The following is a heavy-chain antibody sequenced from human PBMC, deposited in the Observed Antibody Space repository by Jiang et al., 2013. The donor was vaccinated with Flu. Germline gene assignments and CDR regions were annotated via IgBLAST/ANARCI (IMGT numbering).Heavy chain of an antibody. D-gene: IGHD2-2*02. CDR3: ARDSDCSSTSCYTYYYYGMDV. V-gene: IGHV3-7*04. Sequence: ARFTISRDNAKNSLYLQMNSLGAEDTAVYYCARDSDCSSTSCYTYYYYGMDVWGQGTTVTVSS. J-gene: IGHJ6*02.